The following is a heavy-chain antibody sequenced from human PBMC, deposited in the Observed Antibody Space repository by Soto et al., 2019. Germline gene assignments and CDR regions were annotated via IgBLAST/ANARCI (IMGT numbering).Heavy chain of an antibody. CDR3: ARHYGPTPSEKWFVP. D-gene: IGHD3-16*01. V-gene: IGHV1-18*01. CDR2: ISTYSGDT. J-gene: IGHJ5*02. Sequence: QVHLVQSGVEVKTPGASVKVSCQASGYTFFTYDINWVRQAPGQGLEWMGWISTYSGDTTYAQKFQGRVTMTTDTSRATHPLILGRVRSEDSDVYYCARHYGPTPSEKWFVPGGQGTRVPV. CDR1: GYTFFTYD.